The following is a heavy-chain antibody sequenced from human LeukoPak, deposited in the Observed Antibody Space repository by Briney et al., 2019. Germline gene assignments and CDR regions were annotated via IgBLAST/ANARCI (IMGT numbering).Heavy chain of an antibody. CDR3: SKGAPVGGTRHFDY. V-gene: IGHV3-23*01. Sequence: GGPLSFPCEASGFTFSGYAMSGVRQAPGKGLGWVSAISGSGGSTYYADSVKGRFTISRDNSKNTVYLQMNSLRVEDTAVYYCSKGAPVGGTRHFDYWGQGTLVTVSS. CDR1: GFTFSGYA. D-gene: IGHD1-26*01. J-gene: IGHJ4*02. CDR2: ISGSGGST.